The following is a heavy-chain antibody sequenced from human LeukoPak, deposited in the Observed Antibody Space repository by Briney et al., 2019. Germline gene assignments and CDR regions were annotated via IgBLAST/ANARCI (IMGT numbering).Heavy chain of an antibody. J-gene: IGHJ4*02. V-gene: IGHV3-9*01. CDR2: ISWNSGSI. CDR3: AKDFSSSWPFYYFDY. D-gene: IGHD6-13*01. Sequence: PGRSLRLSCAASGFTFDDYAMHWVRQAPGKGLEWVSGISWNSGSIGYADSVKGRFTISRDNAKNSLYLQMNSLRAEDTALYYCAKDFSSSWPFYYFDYWGQGTLVTVSS. CDR1: GFTFDDYA.